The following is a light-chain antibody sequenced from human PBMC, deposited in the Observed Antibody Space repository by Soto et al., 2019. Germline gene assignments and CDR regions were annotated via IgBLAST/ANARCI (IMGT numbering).Light chain of an antibody. CDR1: SSNIGAGYD. CDR3: QSYDSSLSGYVV. Sequence: QAVVTQPPSVSGAPGQRVTISCAGSSSNIGAGYDVHWYQHLPGAAPRLLIYSNNMRPSGVPDRFSGSKSGTSASLAINGIQDEDEADYYCQSYDSSLSGYVVFGGGTKLTVL. CDR2: SNN. V-gene: IGLV1-40*01. J-gene: IGLJ2*01.